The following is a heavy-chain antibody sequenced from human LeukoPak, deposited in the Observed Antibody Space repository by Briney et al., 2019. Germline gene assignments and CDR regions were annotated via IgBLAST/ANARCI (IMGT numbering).Heavy chain of an antibody. CDR2: ISGSGDST. J-gene: IGHJ4*02. Sequence: GGSLRLSCAASGFTFSNFAMLWVRQAPGKGLEWVSSISGSGDSTLYTDSVKGRFTISRDNSRNTVYLQMNSLRAEDTALYYCAKVLVSGYYYDYWGQGTLVTVSS. V-gene: IGHV3-23*01. CDR3: AKVLVSGYYYDY. D-gene: IGHD3-22*01. CDR1: GFTFSNFA.